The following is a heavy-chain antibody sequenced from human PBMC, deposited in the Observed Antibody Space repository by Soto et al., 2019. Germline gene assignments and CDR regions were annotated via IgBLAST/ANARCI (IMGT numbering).Heavy chain of an antibody. D-gene: IGHD4-17*01. CDR1: GFTFSSYS. Sequence: EVQLVESGGGLVQPGGSLRLSCAASGFTFSSYSMNWVRQAPGKGLEWVSYISSSSSTIYYADSVKGRFTISRDNAKNSLYLQMNSLRAEDTAVYYCARDSSETTDYWGQGTLVTVSS. CDR2: ISSSSSTI. J-gene: IGHJ4*02. V-gene: IGHV3-48*01. CDR3: ARDSSETTDY.